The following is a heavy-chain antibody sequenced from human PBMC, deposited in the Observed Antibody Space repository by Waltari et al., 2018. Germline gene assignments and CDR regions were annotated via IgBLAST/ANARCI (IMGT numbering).Heavy chain of an antibody. CDR3: ARVQAAGWYSSSWYYNY. V-gene: IGHV1-69*01. CDR2: IIPIFGTA. D-gene: IGHD6-13*01. CDR1: GGTFSSYA. Sequence: QVQLVQSGAEVKKPGSSVMVSCKASGGTFSSYAISWVRPAPGHGLAWMGGIIPIFGTANYAQKFQGRVTITADESTSTAYMELSSLRSEDTAVYYCARVQAAGWYSSSWYYNYWGQGTLVTVSS. J-gene: IGHJ4*02.